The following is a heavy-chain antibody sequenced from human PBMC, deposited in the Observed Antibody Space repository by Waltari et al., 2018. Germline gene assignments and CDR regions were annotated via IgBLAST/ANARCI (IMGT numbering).Heavy chain of an antibody. CDR1: SFPFIRYA. D-gene: IGHD4-4*01. J-gene: IGHJ4*02. V-gene: IGHV3-23*01. CDR3: ATLYSDYADY. CDR2: VGGDGAAP. Sequence: EVHLLESGGDLVHPGGSLRLSCAASSFPFIRYALNWVRQAPGRGLEWVARVGGDGAAPIYADSVKGRFTISRDNSKTTLYLQMNSLRVEDTAVYYCATLYSDYADYWGQGTLVTVSS.